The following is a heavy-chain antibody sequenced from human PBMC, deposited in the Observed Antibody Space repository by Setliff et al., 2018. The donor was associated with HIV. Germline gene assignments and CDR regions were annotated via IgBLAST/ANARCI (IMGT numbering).Heavy chain of an antibody. CDR1: GFTFSSYW. CDR3: ARGARGYSYG. J-gene: IGHJ4*02. D-gene: IGHD5-18*01. Sequence: LRLSCAGSGFTFSSYWMSWVRQAPGKGLEWVANIKQDGSEKYYVESVKGRFTISRDNANNLLYLQMNSLRAEDTAVYYCARGARGYSYGWGQGTLVTVS. V-gene: IGHV3-7*01. CDR2: IKQDGSEK.